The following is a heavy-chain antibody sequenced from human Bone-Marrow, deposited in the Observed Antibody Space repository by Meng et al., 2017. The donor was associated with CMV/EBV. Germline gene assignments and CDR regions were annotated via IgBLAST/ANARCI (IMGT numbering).Heavy chain of an antibody. CDR3: TRLIESGYSYGPDDYYYGMDV. V-gene: IGHV3-73*01. D-gene: IGHD5-18*01. J-gene: IGHJ6*02. Sequence: GESLKISCAASGFTFSGSALHWVRQASGKGLEWVGRIRSKANSYATAYAASVKGRFTISRDDSKNTAYLQMNSLKTEDTAVYYCTRLIESGYSYGPDDYYYGMDVWVQGTTVTVSS. CDR2: IRSKANSYAT. CDR1: GFTFSGSA.